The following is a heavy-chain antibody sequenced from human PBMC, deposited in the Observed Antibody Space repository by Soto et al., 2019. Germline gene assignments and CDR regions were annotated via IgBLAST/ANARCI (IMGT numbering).Heavy chain of an antibody. V-gene: IGHV1-69*06. Sequence: SVKVSCKASGGTFSSYAISWVRQAPGQGLEWMGRIIPIFGTSNYAQKFQNRVTITADKSTSTAYMELSSLRSEDTAVYYCARDRGYDSVFYYYYGLDVWGPGTTVTVSS. D-gene: IGHD5-12*01. CDR2: IIPIFGTS. CDR3: ARDRGYDSVFYYYYGLDV. J-gene: IGHJ6*02. CDR1: GGTFSSYA.